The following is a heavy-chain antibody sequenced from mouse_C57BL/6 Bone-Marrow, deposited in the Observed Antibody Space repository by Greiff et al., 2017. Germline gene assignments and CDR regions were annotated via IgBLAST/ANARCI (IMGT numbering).Heavy chain of an antibody. CDR3: ARGDYYGSSYDWYFDV. Sequence: EVQLVESGPGLAKPSQTLSLTCSVTGYSITSDYWNWIRKFPGNKLEYMGYISYSGSTYYNPSLKSRISITRDTSKNQYYLQLNSVTTEDTATYYCARGDYYGSSYDWYFDVWGTGTTVTVSS. J-gene: IGHJ1*03. CDR1: GYSITSDY. V-gene: IGHV3-8*01. CDR2: ISYSGST. D-gene: IGHD1-1*01.